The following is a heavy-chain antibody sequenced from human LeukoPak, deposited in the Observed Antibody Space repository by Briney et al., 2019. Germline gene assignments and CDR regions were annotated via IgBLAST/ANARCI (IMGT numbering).Heavy chain of an antibody. J-gene: IGHJ4*02. CDR1: GGSISSYY. Sequence: SETLSLTCTVSGGSISSYYWSWIRQPPGKGLEWIGYIYYSGSTNYNPSLKSRVTISVDTSKNQFSLKLSSVTAADTAVYYCARDVGARLPGYWGQGTLVTVSS. CDR2: IYYSGST. D-gene: IGHD6-6*01. CDR3: ARDVGARLPGY. V-gene: IGHV4-59*01.